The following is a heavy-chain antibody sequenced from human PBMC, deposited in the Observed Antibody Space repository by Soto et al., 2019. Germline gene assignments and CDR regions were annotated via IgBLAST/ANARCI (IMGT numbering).Heavy chain of an antibody. D-gene: IGHD3-22*01. Sequence: PGGSLRLSCAASGFTFSSYSMNWVRQALGKGLEWVSSISSSSSYIYYADSVKGRFTISRDNAKNSLYLQMNSLRAEDTAVYYCARELRGYYDSSGYYPRPNYYYGMDVWGQGTTVTVSS. V-gene: IGHV3-21*01. CDR3: ARELRGYYDSSGYYPRPNYYYGMDV. CDR2: ISSSSSYI. CDR1: GFTFSSYS. J-gene: IGHJ6*02.